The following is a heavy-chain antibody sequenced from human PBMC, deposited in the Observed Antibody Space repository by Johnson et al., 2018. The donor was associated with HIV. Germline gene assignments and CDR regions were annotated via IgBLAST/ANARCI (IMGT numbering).Heavy chain of an antibody. Sequence: QVQLVESGGGLVKPGGSLRLSCAASGFTFSDYYMSWIRQAPGKGLAWVSYISSSGSTIYYADSVKGRCTTPRGNAKNSMYLQMNILRAEDTALYYCARDGYSYDTGVLGAFDVWGQGTMVTVSS. CDR1: GFTFSDYY. V-gene: IGHV3-11*04. D-gene: IGHD6-13*01. CDR3: ARDGYSYDTGVLGAFDV. CDR2: ISSSGSTI. J-gene: IGHJ3*01.